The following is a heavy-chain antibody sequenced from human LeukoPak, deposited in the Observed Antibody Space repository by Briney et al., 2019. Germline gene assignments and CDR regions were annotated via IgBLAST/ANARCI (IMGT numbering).Heavy chain of an antibody. CDR3: ARMDRYTAGWNAFDI. Sequence: GESLKISCEGSGYTFTNCWIGWVRQMPGKGLKWMGMIYPGDSDTRYSPSIQGQVTISVEKSISIAYLQWSSLRAPDAAMYYCARMDRYTAGWNAFDIWGQGTMVTVSS. D-gene: IGHD6-19*01. J-gene: IGHJ3*02. V-gene: IGHV5-51*01. CDR2: IYPGDSDT. CDR1: GYTFTNCW.